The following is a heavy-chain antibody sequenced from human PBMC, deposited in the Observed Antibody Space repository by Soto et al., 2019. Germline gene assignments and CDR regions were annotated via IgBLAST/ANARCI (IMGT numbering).Heavy chain of an antibody. D-gene: IGHD6-6*01. J-gene: IGHJ4*02. CDR3: AKDQRFLVIGSSSYFDY. V-gene: IGHV3-23*01. Sequence: GGSLRLSCAASGFTFSSYAMSWVRQAPGKGLEWVSAISGSGGSTYYADSVKGRFTISRDNSKNTLYLQMNSLRAEDTAVYYCAKDQRFLVIGSSSYFDYWGQGTLVTVSS. CDR1: GFTFSSYA. CDR2: ISGSGGST.